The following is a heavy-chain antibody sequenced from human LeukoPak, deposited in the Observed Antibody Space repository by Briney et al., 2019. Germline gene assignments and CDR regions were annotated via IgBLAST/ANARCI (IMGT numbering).Heavy chain of an antibody. J-gene: IGHJ4*02. CDR3: AKSRGCSSTSCLVDY. CDR1: GFTFSSYG. V-gene: IGHV3-30*18. D-gene: IGHD2-2*01. CDR2: ISYDGSNK. Sequence: GGSLRLSCAASGFTFSSYGMHWVRQAPGKGLERVAFISYDGSNKYYADSVKGRFTISRDNSKNTLYLQMNSLRAEDTAVYHCAKSRGCSSTSCLVDYWGQGTLVTVSS.